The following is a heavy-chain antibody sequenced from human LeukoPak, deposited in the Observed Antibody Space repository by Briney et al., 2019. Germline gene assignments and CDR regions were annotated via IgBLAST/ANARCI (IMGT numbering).Heavy chain of an antibody. CDR3: TRISLAEGLEF. CDR2: INTDGTGK. Sequence: GGSLRLSWVASGFIYSDWWMNWVRQAPGKGLEWVANINTDGTGKYYVDSVKGRFTVSRDNTKNSLYLEMASLKAEDTAVYYCTRISLAEGLEFWGQGILVTVSS. V-gene: IGHV3-7*01. CDR1: GFIYSDWW. J-gene: IGHJ4*02.